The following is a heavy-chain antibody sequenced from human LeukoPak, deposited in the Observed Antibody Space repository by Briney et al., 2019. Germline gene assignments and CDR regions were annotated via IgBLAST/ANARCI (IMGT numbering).Heavy chain of an antibody. V-gene: IGHV3-23*01. J-gene: IGHJ4*02. CDR2: ISGSGGST. Sequence: QSGGSLRLSCAASGFTFSSYAMSWVRQAPGKGLEWVSAISGSGGSTYYADSVKGRFTISRDNSKNTLYLQMNSLRAEDTAVYYCAKDISLWFGELSPSDYWGQGTLVTVSS. D-gene: IGHD3-10*01. CDR3: AKDISLWFGELSPSDY. CDR1: GFTFSSYA.